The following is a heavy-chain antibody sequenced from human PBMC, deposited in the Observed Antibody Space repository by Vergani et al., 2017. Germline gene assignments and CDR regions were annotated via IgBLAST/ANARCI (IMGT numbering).Heavy chain of an antibody. J-gene: IGHJ3*02. CDR1: GFTFSSYS. V-gene: IGHV3-21*01. D-gene: IGHD2-21*02. CDR2: ISSSSSYI. Sequence: EVQLVESGGGLVKPGGSLRLSCAASGFTFSSYSMNWVRQAPGKGLEWVSSISSSSSYIYYADSVKGRFTISRDNAKNSLYLQMNSLRAEDTAVYYCAREEQLGVVTAMATTVAFDIWGQGTMVTVSS. CDR3: AREEQLGVVTAMATTVAFDI.